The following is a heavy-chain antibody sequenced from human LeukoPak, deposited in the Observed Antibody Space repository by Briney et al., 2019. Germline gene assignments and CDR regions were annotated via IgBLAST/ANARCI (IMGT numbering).Heavy chain of an antibody. CDR1: GYTLTELS. J-gene: IGHJ5*02. V-gene: IGHV1-24*01. D-gene: IGHD6-19*01. Sequence: ASVTVSCKVSGYTLTELSMHWVRQAPGKGGEGMGGFDPEDGETIYAQKFQGRVTMTEDTSTDTAYMELSSLRSEDTAVYYCAAYEWQWLVREWFDPWGQGTLVTVSS. CDR2: FDPEDGET. CDR3: AAYEWQWLVREWFDP.